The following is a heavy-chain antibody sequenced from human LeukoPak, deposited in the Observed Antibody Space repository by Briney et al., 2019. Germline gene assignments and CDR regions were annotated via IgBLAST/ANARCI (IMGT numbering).Heavy chain of an antibody. Sequence: SVKVSCKASGGTFSSYAISWVRQAPGQGLEWMGRIIPILGIANYAQKFQGRVTITADKSTSTAYMELSSLRSEDTAVYYCARDSLGSYFDYWGQGTLVTVSS. CDR3: ARDSLGSYFDY. CDR1: GGTFSSYA. V-gene: IGHV1-69*04. J-gene: IGHJ4*02. CDR2: IIPILGIA.